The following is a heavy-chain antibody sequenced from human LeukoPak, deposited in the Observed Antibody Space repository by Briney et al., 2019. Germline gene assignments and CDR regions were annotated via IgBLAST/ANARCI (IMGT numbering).Heavy chain of an antibody. CDR2: ISSSGSTI. V-gene: IGHV3-48*03. CDR1: GLTFSSYE. J-gene: IGHJ6*02. Sequence: GGSLRLSCAASGLTFSSYEMNWVRQAPGKGLEWVPYISSSGSTIYYADSVKGRFTISRDNAKNSLYLQMNSLRAEDTAVYYCARGAQYVYYYYGMDVWGQGTTVTVSS. CDR3: ARGAQYVYYYYGMDV. D-gene: IGHD3-10*02.